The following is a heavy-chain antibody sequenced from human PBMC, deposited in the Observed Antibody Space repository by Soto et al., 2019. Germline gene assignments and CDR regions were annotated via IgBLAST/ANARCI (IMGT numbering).Heavy chain of an antibody. Sequence: PGGSLRLSCAASGFTFSSYWMSWVRQAPGKGLEWVANIKQDGSEKYYVDSVKGRFTISRDNAKNSLYLQMNSLRAEDTAVYYCARDPNIVLVPAALRSYYYYHGMDVWGQGTTVTVSS. V-gene: IGHV3-7*01. CDR1: GFTFSSYW. J-gene: IGHJ6*02. CDR2: IKQDGSEK. D-gene: IGHD2-2*01. CDR3: ARDPNIVLVPAALRSYYYYHGMDV.